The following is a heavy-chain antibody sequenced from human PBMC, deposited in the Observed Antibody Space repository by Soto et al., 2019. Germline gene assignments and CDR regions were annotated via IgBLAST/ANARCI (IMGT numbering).Heavy chain of an antibody. Sequence: ASVKVSCKASGYTFTSYAMHWVRQAPGQRLEWMGWINAGNGNTKYSQKFQGRVTITRDTSASTAYMELSSLRSEDTAAYYCARVHNLGYCSSTSCLNYYYYGMDVWGQGTTVTVSS. CDR1: GYTFTSYA. D-gene: IGHD2-2*01. CDR3: ARVHNLGYCSSTSCLNYYYYGMDV. V-gene: IGHV1-3*01. J-gene: IGHJ6*02. CDR2: INAGNGNT.